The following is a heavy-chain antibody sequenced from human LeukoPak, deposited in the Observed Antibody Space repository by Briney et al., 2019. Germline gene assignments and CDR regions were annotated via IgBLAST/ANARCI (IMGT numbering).Heavy chain of an antibody. CDR3: ARGELDSSGWLRFGY. V-gene: IGHV4-4*07. D-gene: IGHD6-19*01. CDR1: GGSISSYY. J-gene: IGHJ4*02. Sequence: SETLSLTCTVPGGSISSYYWSWIRQPAGKELEWIGRISSSGSTNCNPFLKSRVTMSVDTSKNQFSLKLSSVTAADTAIYYCARGELDSSGWLRFGYWGQGTLVTVSS. CDR2: ISSSGST.